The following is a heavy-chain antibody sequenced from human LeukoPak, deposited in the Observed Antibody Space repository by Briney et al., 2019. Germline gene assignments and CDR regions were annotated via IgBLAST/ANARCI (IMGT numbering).Heavy chain of an antibody. D-gene: IGHD1-26*01. J-gene: IGHJ4*02. Sequence: PSETLSLTCTVSGGSISSGGYYWSWIRQLPGKCLEWIGYIYYSGSTYYNPPLKSRVTISVDTSKNQFSLKLSSVTAADTAVYYCARERRVGATLYWGQGTLVTVSS. CDR3: ARERRVGATLY. CDR2: IYYSGST. V-gene: IGHV4-31*03. CDR1: GGSISSGGYY.